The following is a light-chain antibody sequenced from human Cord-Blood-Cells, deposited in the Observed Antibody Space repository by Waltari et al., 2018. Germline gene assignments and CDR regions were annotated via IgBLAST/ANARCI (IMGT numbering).Light chain of an antibody. V-gene: IGKV3-15*01. CDR2: GPS. Sequence: EIVMTQSPATLSVSPGERDTLSCRASQSVSSNLAWYQQEPGQAPRLLIYGPSTRATGIPARFSGSGSGTEVTLTISSLQSEDFAVYYCKQYNNWQVTFGPGTKVDIK. J-gene: IGKJ3*01. CDR1: QSVSSN. CDR3: KQYNNWQVT.